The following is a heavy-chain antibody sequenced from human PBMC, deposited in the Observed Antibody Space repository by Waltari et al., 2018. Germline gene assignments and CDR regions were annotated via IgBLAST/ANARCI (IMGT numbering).Heavy chain of an antibody. V-gene: IGHV3-53*02. J-gene: IGHJ4*02. D-gene: IGHD4-4*01. Sequence: EVQLVETGGGLIQPGGSLRLSCAASGFTVSSNYMTWVRQAPGKGLEWVSVIYSGGSTYYADSVKGRFTISRDKSKNTLYLQMNSLRAEDTAVYYCARGKPPPPQYYFDYWGQGTLVTVSS. CDR1: GFTVSSNY. CDR3: ARGKPPPPQYYFDY. CDR2: IYSGGST.